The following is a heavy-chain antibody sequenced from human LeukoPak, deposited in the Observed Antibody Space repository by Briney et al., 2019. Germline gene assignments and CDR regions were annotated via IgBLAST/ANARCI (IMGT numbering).Heavy chain of an antibody. J-gene: IGHJ4*02. V-gene: IGHV1-69*05. D-gene: IGHD1-7*01. CDR2: IIPIFGTA. Sequence: SVKVSCKASGGTFSSYAISWVRQAPGQGLGWMGRIIPIFGTANYAQKFQGRVTITTDESTSTAYMELSSLRSEDTAVYYCATSLELLPFDYWGQGTLVTVSS. CDR3: ATSLELLPFDY. CDR1: GGTFSSYA.